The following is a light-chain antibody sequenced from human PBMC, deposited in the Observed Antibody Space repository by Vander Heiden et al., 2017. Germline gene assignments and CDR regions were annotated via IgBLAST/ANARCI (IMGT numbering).Light chain of an antibody. CDR1: QSVSSN. J-gene: IGKJ2*01. Sequence: EIVLTQPPATLSVSPGDRATLSCRASQSVSSNLAWYQQKPGQAPRLLIYGASTRANGIPARFSGSGSGTEFTLTISSLQSEDFAVYYCQQYNNWPPMYTFGQGTKLEIK. CDR3: QQYNNWPPMYT. CDR2: GAS. V-gene: IGKV3-15*01.